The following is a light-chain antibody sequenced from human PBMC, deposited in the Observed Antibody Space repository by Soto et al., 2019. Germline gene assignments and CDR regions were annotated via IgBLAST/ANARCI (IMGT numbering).Light chain of an antibody. CDR2: DVS. Sequence: QSALPQPASVSGSPGQSITISCTGTSSDVGAYNSVSWYQQHPGKAPKLIIYDVSTRPSGISDRFSGSKSGNTASLTISGLQAEDESDYYCSSYTTSVTYVFGTGTQLTVL. CDR1: SSDVGAYNS. CDR3: SSYTTSVTYV. J-gene: IGLJ1*01. V-gene: IGLV2-14*01.